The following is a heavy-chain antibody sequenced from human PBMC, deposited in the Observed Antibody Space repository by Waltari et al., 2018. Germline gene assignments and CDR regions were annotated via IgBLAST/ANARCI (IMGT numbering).Heavy chain of an antibody. D-gene: IGHD3-3*01. J-gene: IGHJ5*02. CDR3: TRGGNYDFWSHRPFVDP. CDR2: IRHPGST. Sequence: QVQLQQWGAGLLGPSETLSLTCAVYGASFSDYYWGWVRQPPGKGLEWSRQIRHPGSTNYNPSLKSRVTISIDTPRSQFSLRLSSVTAADTALYFCTRGGNYDFWSHRPFVDPWGQGTLVTVSS. V-gene: IGHV4-34*01. CDR1: GASFSDYY.